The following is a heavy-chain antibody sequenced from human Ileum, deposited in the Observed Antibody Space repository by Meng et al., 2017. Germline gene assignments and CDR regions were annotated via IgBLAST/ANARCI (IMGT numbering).Heavy chain of an antibody. CDR3: VCFGGFSGFDP. D-gene: IGHD3-10*01. CDR1: GFTFRGHC. J-gene: IGHJ5*02. V-gene: IGHV3-74*01. CDR2: ITSDGGGG. Sequence: EVRLVEAGGSLVQPGGSLILSGVISGFTFRGHCMHWVRQAPGKGLGWVSRITSDGGGGTYADFVKGRFTISRDNAKNTLYLKMYSLKVDDTAIYYCVCFGGFSGFDPWGQGTLVTVSS.